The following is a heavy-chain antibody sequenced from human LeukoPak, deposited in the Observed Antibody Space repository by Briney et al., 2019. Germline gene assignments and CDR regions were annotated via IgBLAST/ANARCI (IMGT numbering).Heavy chain of an antibody. CDR1: GFTFRSYE. Sequence: TGGSLRLSCAASGFTFRSYEMNWVRQAPGKGLEWVSYISSSGSSIYYADSVKGRFTISRDNAKNSLYLQMNSLRAEDTAVYYCARVAPGSGYDFDYWGQGTLVTVSS. CDR3: ARVAPGSGYDFDY. V-gene: IGHV3-48*03. CDR2: ISSSGSSI. D-gene: IGHD5-12*01. J-gene: IGHJ4*02.